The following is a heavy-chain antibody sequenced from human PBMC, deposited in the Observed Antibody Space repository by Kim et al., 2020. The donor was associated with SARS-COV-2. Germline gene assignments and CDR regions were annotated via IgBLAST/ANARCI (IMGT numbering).Heavy chain of an antibody. J-gene: IGHJ6*02. CDR1: GYTFTSYG. D-gene: IGHD6-6*01. CDR3: ARDPGAARGDLYYYGMDV. Sequence: ASVKVSCKASGYTFTSYGISWVRQAPGQGLEWMGWISAYNGNTNYAQKLQGRVTMTTDTSTSTAYMELRSLRSDDTAVYYCARDPGAARGDLYYYGMDVWGQGTTVTVSS. CDR2: ISAYNGNT. V-gene: IGHV1-18*04.